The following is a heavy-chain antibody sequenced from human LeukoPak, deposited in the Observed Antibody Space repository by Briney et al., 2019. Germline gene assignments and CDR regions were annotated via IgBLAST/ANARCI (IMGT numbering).Heavy chain of an antibody. D-gene: IGHD6-13*01. CDR3: ARDGRYSSSWYRVSYNCSTP. CDR2: IYYSGST. J-gene: IGHJ5*02. Sequence: SETLSLTCTVSGGSISSYYWSWIRQPPGKGLEWIGYIYYSGSTNYNPSLKSRVTISVDTSKNQFSLKLSSVTAADTAVYYCARDGRYSSSWYRVSYNCSTPGGQETLVTVSS. CDR1: GGSISSYY. V-gene: IGHV4-59*01.